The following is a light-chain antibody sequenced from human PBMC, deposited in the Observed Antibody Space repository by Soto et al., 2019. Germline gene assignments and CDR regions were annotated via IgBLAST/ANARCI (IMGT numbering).Light chain of an antibody. CDR1: SSNIGSNY. J-gene: IGLJ3*02. Sequence: QSVLTQPPSASGTPGQRVTISCSGSSSNIGSNYVYWYQQLPGTAPKLLIYRNNQRPSGVPDRFSGSKSGTSASLAITGLPSEDEGDYYCEAWDVSLRGQVLGGGTKVTVL. CDR3: EAWDVSLRGQV. CDR2: RNN. V-gene: IGLV1-47*01.